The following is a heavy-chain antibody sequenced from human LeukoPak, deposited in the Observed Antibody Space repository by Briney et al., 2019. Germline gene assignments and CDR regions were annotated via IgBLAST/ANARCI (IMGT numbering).Heavy chain of an antibody. CDR1: GFTFSSYW. D-gene: IGHD2-15*01. V-gene: IGHV3-74*01. Sequence: GGSLRLSCAASGFTFSSYWMHWVRQAPGKGLVWVSRINSDGSTTNYADSVKGRFTISRDNAENTLYLQMNSLRVEDTAVYYCARRVSATRWFDPWGQGTLVTVSS. J-gene: IGHJ5*02. CDR2: INSDGSTT. CDR3: ARRVSATRWFDP.